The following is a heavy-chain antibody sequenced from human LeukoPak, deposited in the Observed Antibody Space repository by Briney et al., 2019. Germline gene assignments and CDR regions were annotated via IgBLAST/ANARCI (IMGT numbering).Heavy chain of an antibody. Sequence: GGSLRLSCAASGFTFSSYGMHWVRQAPGKGLEWVAVISYDGSSKYYADSVKGRFTISRDNSKNTLYLQMNSLRAEDTAVYYCAKDPAVALKPSYSMDVRGKGTTVTVSS. CDR3: AKDPAVALKPSYSMDV. D-gene: IGHD6-19*01. CDR1: GFTFSSYG. J-gene: IGHJ6*04. V-gene: IGHV3-30*18. CDR2: ISYDGSSK.